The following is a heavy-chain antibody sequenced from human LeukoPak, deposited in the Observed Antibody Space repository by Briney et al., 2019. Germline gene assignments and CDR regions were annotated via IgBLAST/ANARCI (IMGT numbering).Heavy chain of an antibody. CDR3: AVAARTYYYYYMDV. J-gene: IGHJ6*03. D-gene: IGHD6-6*01. V-gene: IGHV4-4*02. CDR2: IYHSGST. Sequence: SETLSLTCAVSGGSISSSNWWSWVRQPPGQGLEWIGEIYHSGSTNYNPSLKSRVTISVDKSKNQFSLKLSSVTAADTAVYYCAVAARTYYYYYMDVWGKGTTVTVSS. CDR1: GGSISSSNW.